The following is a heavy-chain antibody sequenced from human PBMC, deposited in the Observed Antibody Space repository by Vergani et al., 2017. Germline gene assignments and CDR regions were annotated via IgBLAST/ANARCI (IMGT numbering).Heavy chain of an antibody. J-gene: IGHJ5*02. Sequence: QVQLLESGPGLLKPSETLSLTCSVSGYSITSGCYWGWIRQPPGRGPEWIGSIYHTGSAYYNPSLKSRVTVSVDTSMNQVSLKLNSVTAADTAVYYCVRTVALWFGETKDGGWFDPWGQGTLVTVTS. CDR2: IYHTGSA. CDR1: GYSITSGCY. CDR3: VRTVALWFGETKDGGWFDP. V-gene: IGHV4-38-2*01. D-gene: IGHD3-10*01.